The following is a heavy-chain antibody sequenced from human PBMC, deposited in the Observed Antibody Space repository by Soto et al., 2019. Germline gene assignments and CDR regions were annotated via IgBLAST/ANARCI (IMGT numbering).Heavy chain of an antibody. CDR2: IIPILGIA. J-gene: IGHJ4*02. V-gene: IGHV1-69*02. CDR1: GGTFSSYT. CDR3: ASSIAVAGFDY. D-gene: IGHD6-19*01. Sequence: QVQLVQSGAEVKKPGSSVKVSCKASGGTFSSYTISWVRQAPGQGLEWMGRIIPILGIANYAQKFQVRVTITADKSTSTAYMELSSLRSEDTAVYYCASSIAVAGFDYWGQGTLVTVSS.